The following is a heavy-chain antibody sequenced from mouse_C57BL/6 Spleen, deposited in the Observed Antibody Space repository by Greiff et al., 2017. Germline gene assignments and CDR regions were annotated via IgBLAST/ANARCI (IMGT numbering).Heavy chain of an antibody. CDR2: IDPSDSYT. CDR1: GYTFPSYW. V-gene: IGHV1-69*01. Sequence: QVQLQQPGAELVMPGASVKLSCKASGYTFPSYWMHWVKQRPGQGLEWIGEIDPSDSYTNYNQKFKGKSTLTVDKSSSTAYMQLSSLTSEDSAVYYCARRAGTNYFDYWGQGTTLTVSS. J-gene: IGHJ2*01. D-gene: IGHD3-3*01. CDR3: ARRAGTNYFDY.